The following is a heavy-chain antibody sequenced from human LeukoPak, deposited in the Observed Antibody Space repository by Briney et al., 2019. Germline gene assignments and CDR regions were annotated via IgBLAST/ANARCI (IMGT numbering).Heavy chain of an antibody. J-gene: IGHJ3*02. CDR2: IYYSGST. CDR1: GGSINNYY. Sequence: SETLSLTCTVSGGSINNYYWSWIRQPPGKGLEWIGYIYYSGSTNYNPSLKSRVTISVDTSKNQFSLKLSSVTAADTAVYYCARDQWLLRGGDHDAFDTWGRGTMVTVSS. V-gene: IGHV4-59*12. D-gene: IGHD6-19*01. CDR3: ARDQWLLRGGDHDAFDT.